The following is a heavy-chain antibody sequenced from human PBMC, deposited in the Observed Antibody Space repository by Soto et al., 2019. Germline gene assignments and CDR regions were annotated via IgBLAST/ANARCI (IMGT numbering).Heavy chain of an antibody. CDR1: GFSLSTSGRC. V-gene: IGHV2-70*01. J-gene: IGHJ6*02. CDR2: IDSDDDK. Sequence: SGPTLVNPTQTLTLTCTFSGFSLSTSGRCVSWIRQPPGKALEWLALIDSDDDKYYSTSLMTRLTISKDTSKNQVVLTKTNMDPVDTTTYYCARIMPTARARYGMEVWGQGTTVTVSS. D-gene: IGHD5-18*01. CDR3: ARIMPTARARYGMEV.